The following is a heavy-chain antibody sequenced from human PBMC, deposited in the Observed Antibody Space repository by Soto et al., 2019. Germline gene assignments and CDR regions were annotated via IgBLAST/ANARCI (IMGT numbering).Heavy chain of an antibody. J-gene: IGHJ4*02. CDR3: ARVRGADKGVWFDY. CDR2: IYYSGST. D-gene: IGHD3-10*01. CDR1: GGSISSAGYY. Sequence: SETLSLTCTVSGGSISSAGYYWSWIRQPPGKGLEWIGYIYYSGSTNYNPSLKSRVTISVDTSKNQFSLKLSSVTAADTAVYYCARVRGADKGVWFDYWGQGTLVTVS. V-gene: IGHV4-61*08.